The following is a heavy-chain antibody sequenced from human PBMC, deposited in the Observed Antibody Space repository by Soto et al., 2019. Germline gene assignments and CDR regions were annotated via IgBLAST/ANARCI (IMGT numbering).Heavy chain of an antibody. Sequence: HPWGSLRLSCAASGFTFSSYGMHWVRQAPGKGLEWVAVISYDGSNKYYVDSVKGRFTISRDNARNSLYLQMDSLRAEDTAVYFCARGDTPMITGMDSFDIWGQGTMVTVSS. CDR1: GFTFSSYG. V-gene: IGHV3-30*03. J-gene: IGHJ3*02. CDR2: ISYDGSNK. D-gene: IGHD5-18*01. CDR3: ARGDTPMITGMDSFDI.